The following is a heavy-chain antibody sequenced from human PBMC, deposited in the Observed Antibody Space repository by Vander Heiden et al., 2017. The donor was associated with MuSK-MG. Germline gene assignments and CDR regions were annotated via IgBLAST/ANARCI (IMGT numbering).Heavy chain of an antibody. CDR2: IKSKTDGGTT. Sequence: EVQLVESGGGLVKPGGSLRLSCAASGFTFRNAWMSWVRQAPGKGLEWVGRIKSKTDGGTTDYAAPVKGRFTISRDDSKNTLYLQMNSLKTEDTAVYYCTNTPGVIITGGIDYWGQGTLVTVSS. CDR1: GFTFRNAW. V-gene: IGHV3-15*01. CDR3: TNTPGVIITGGIDY. D-gene: IGHD3-9*01. J-gene: IGHJ4*02.